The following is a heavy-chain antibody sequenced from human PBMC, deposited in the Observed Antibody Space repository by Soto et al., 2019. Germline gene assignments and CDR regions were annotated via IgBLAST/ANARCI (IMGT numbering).Heavy chain of an antibody. D-gene: IGHD3-22*01. CDR2: ISAHNGNT. CDR3: ATEPIYYNDGSGYYPLGH. V-gene: IGHV1-18*04. CDR1: GYSFATYG. J-gene: IGHJ4*02. Sequence: ASVKVSCKASGYSFATYGFSWVRQAPGQGLECVGWISAHNGNTQYSQKFQGRVTLTTDTSTNTGYMELRSLTSDDTAVYFCATEPIYYNDGSGYYPLGHWGQGTLVTVSS.